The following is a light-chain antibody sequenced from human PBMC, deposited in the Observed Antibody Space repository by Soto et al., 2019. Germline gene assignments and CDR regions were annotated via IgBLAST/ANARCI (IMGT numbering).Light chain of an antibody. CDR2: AAS. CDR1: QSISSY. CDR3: QQSYSTFPWT. V-gene: IGKV1-39*01. Sequence: DIQMTQSPSSLSASVGDRVTITCRASQSISSYLNWYQQKPGKAPKLLIYAASSLQSGVPSRFXGSGSGTDFTLTISSLQPEDFATYYCQQSYSTFPWTFGQGTKVEIK. J-gene: IGKJ1*01.